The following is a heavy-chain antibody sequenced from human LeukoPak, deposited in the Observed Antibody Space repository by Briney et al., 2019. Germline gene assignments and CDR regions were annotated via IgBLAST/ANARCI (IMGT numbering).Heavy chain of an antibody. CDR3: ARVVATGTLRWFDP. J-gene: IGHJ5*02. CDR2: NYYTGST. CDR1: GGSISSYY. D-gene: IGHD4-17*01. V-gene: IGHV4-59*01. Sequence: SETLSLTCTVSGGSISSYYWSWIRQPPGKGLEWIGFNYYTGSTNYNPSLKSRVTISVDTSRKQFSLKLSSVTAADTAVYYCARVVATGTLRWFDPWGQGTLVTVSS.